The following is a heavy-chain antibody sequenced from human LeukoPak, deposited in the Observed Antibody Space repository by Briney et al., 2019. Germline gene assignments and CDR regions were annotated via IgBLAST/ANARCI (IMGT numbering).Heavy chain of an antibody. CDR2: INHSGST. CDR3: AGVIFWGGSYYYYYMDV. CDR1: GGSFSGYY. Sequence: KASETLSLTCAVYGGSFSGYYWSWIRQPPGKGLEWIGEINHSGSTNYNPSLKSRVTISVDTSKNQFSLKLSSVTAADTAVYYCAGVIFWGGSYYYYYMDVWGKGTTVTVSS. D-gene: IGHD3-3*01. V-gene: IGHV4-34*01. J-gene: IGHJ6*03.